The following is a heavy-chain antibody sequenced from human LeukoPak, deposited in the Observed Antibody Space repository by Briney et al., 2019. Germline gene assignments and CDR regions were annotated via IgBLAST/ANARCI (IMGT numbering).Heavy chain of an antibody. D-gene: IGHD5-12*01. Sequence: GASVKVSCKASGYTFTGYYMHWVRQAPGQGLEWMGWINPNSGGTNYAQKFQGRVTMTRDTSISTAYMELSRLRSDDTAVYYSARIYSGYDLAFGYWGQGTLVTVSS. J-gene: IGHJ4*02. CDR2: INPNSGGT. CDR3: ARIYSGYDLAFGY. V-gene: IGHV1-2*02. CDR1: GYTFTGYY.